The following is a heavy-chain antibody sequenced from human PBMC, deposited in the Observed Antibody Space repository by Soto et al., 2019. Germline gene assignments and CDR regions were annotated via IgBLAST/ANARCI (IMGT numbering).Heavy chain of an antibody. CDR2: IYYSGST. CDR1: GGSISSGGYY. CDR3: ARGGYYDILTPPHGFDP. D-gene: IGHD3-9*01. Sequence: SETLSLTCTVSGGSISSGGYYWSWIRQHPGKGLEWIGYIYYSGSTYYNPSLKSRVTISVDTSKNQFSLKLSSVTAASTAVYYCARGGYYDILTPPHGFDPWGQGTLVTVSS. V-gene: IGHV4-31*03. J-gene: IGHJ5*02.